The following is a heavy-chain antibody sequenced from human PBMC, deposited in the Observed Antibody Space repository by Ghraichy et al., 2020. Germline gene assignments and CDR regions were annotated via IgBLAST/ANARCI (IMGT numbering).Heavy chain of an antibody. CDR2: INPNSGGT. CDR1: GYTFTGYY. CDR3: ARDYVAVAGMGHNSWGYDY. D-gene: IGHD6-19*01. Sequence: ASVKVSCKASGYTFTGYYMHWVRQAPGQGLEWMGWINPNSGGTNYAQKFQGWVTMTRDTSISTAYMELSRLRSDDTAVYYCARDYVAVAGMGHNSWGYDYWGQGTLVTVSS. J-gene: IGHJ4*02. V-gene: IGHV1-2*04.